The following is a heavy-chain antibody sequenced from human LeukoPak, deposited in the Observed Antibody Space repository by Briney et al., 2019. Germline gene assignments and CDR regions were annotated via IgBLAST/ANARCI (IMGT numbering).Heavy chain of an antibody. CDR3: AGSYSSDWFDP. J-gene: IGHJ5*02. V-gene: IGHV4-59*01. D-gene: IGHD6-25*01. Sequence: SETLSLTCTVSGGSISSYYWSWIRQPPGKGLEWIGYIYYSGSTNYNPSLKSRVTISVDTSKNQFSLKLSSVTAADTAVYYCAGSYSSDWFDPWGQGTLVTVSS. CDR1: GGSISSYY. CDR2: IYYSGST.